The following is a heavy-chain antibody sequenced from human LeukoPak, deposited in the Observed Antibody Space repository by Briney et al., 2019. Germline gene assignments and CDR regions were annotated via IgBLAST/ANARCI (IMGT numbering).Heavy chain of an antibody. CDR1: GFTFSSHG. J-gene: IGHJ4*02. CDR3: TRGGVDY. CDR2: INSDGSTT. V-gene: IGHV3-74*01. Sequence: QPGGTLRLSCAASGFTFSSHGMNWVRQAPGKGLVWVSRINSDGSTTTYAESVKGRFTISRDNAKNTLYLQMNSLRAEDTAVYYCTRGGVDYWGQGTLVSVSS.